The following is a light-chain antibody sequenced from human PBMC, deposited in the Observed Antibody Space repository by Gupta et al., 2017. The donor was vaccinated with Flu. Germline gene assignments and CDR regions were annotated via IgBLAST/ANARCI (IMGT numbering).Light chain of an antibody. Sequence: TISCNRSSGSMASTFVQRYQQRTGSLPTTGIVVDNRRPSGVPDRFSGSVDSSSNSASLTISGLKTEDEAEYDCQSYTSDNQGAVFGGGTKLTVL. J-gene: IGLJ2*01. CDR3: QSYTSDNQGAV. CDR1: SGSMASTF. CDR2: VDN. V-gene: IGLV6-57*01.